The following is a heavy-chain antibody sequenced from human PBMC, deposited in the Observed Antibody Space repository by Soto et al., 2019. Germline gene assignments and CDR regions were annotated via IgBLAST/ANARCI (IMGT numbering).Heavy chain of an antibody. CDR1: GFTVSANY. D-gene: IGHD3-22*01. V-gene: IGHV3-53*01. CDR2: IYSGGST. J-gene: IGHJ4*02. CDR3: ARGISDSGVYYPCDH. Sequence: EVQLVESGGGLIQPGGSLRLSCAASGFTVSANYMSWVRQAPGKGLEWVSTIYSGGSTYYADAVKGRFTISRDNSKNTVYLQMNSLRAKDTAVYYCARGISDSGVYYPCDHWGQGTLVTVSS.